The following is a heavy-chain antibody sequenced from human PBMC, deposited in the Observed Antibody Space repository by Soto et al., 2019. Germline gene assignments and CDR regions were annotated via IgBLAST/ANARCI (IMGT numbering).Heavy chain of an antibody. CDR2: IQSGGPT. Sequence: PGGSLRLSCAASGFTVSSKFITWVFQAQGKGLEWVSLIQSGGPTYYADSVKGRFTISRDTSENTLHLQMDSLRAEDTAVYYCARDDVLCDGGRCYGVPLDVWVKGTTVTVSS. CDR3: ARDDVLCDGGRCYGVPLDV. V-gene: IGHV3-66*01. CDR1: GFTVSSKF. J-gene: IGHJ6*04. D-gene: IGHD2-15*01.